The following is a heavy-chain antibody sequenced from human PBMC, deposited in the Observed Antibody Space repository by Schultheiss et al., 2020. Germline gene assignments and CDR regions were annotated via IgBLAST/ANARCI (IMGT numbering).Heavy chain of an antibody. CDR2: IYYSGST. D-gene: IGHD4-11*01. CDR3: ARWTRYSNYDWFDP. V-gene: IGHV4-59*01. Sequence: GSLRLSCAASGFTFSDYYMSWIRQAPGKGLEWIGYIYYSGSTNYNPSLKSRVTISVDTSKNQFSLKLSSVTAADTAVYYCARWTRYSNYDWFDPWGQGTLVTVSS. J-gene: IGHJ5*02. CDR1: GFTFSDYY.